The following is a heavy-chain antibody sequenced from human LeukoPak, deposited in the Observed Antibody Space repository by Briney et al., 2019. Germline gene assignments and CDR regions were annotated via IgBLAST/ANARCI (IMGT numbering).Heavy chain of an antibody. CDR1: GGSISSYH. V-gene: IGHV4-59*01. Sequence: SETLSLSCTVSGGSISSYHWSWIRQPPGKGLEWIGHIYYTGSTNYNPSLKSRVTISLDTSKNQFSLKLSSVTAADTAVYYCTRSLGVVIHGGKDVSGQGTTVTVSS. CDR3: TRSLGVVIHGGKDV. CDR2: IYYTGST. J-gene: IGHJ6*02. D-gene: IGHD3-3*01.